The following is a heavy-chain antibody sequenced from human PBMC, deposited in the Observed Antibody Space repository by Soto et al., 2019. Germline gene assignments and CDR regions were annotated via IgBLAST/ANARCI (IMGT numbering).Heavy chain of an antibody. Sequence: TLSLTCTVSGGSISSGDYYWSWIRQPPGKGLEWIGYIYYSGSTYYSPSLKSRVTISVDTSKNQFSLKLSSVTAADTAVYYCARGTSGVAAAGRSFLLDYWGQGTLVTVSS. D-gene: IGHD6-13*01. CDR3: ARGTSGVAAAGRSFLLDY. J-gene: IGHJ4*02. CDR2: IYYSGST. V-gene: IGHV4-30-4*01. CDR1: GGSISSGDYY.